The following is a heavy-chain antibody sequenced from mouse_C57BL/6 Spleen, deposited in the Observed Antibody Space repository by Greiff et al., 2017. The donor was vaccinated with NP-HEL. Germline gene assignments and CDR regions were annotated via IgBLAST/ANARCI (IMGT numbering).Heavy chain of an antibody. CDR3: ARYGSSHWYFDV. J-gene: IGHJ1*03. CDR1: GYTFTSYW. CDR2: IDPSDSYT. D-gene: IGHD1-1*02. V-gene: IGHV1-50*01. Sequence: QVQLQQPGAELVKPGASVKLSCKASGYTFTSYWMPWVKQRPGQGLERIGEIDPSDSYTNYNQKFKGKATLTVDTSSSPAYMQLSSLTSEDSAVYYCARYGSSHWYFDVWGTGTTVTVSS.